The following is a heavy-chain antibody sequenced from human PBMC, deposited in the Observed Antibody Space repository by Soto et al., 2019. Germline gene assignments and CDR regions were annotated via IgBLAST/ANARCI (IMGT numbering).Heavy chain of an antibody. J-gene: IGHJ4*02. V-gene: IGHV3-23*01. CDR3: AKWCRLIWYYDFGREYYFDY. CDR1: GFTFSSYA. Sequence: EVQLLESGGGLVQPGGSLRLSCAASGFTFSSYAMSWFRQAPGKGLEWVSSISVSGGSTYYADSVKGRFTISRDNSQNTLYLQMNSVRAEDTAVDYCAKWCRLIWYYDFGREYYFDYWGQGTLVTVSS. D-gene: IGHD3-3*01. CDR2: ISVSGGST.